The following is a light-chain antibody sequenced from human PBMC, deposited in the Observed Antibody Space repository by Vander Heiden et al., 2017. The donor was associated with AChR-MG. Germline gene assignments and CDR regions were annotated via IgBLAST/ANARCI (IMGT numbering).Light chain of an antibody. J-gene: IGKJ2*01. CDR3: QQDNSYSQT. Sequence: QMTQSPSTLSASVGDRVTITCRASQSISSWLAWYQQKPGKAPKLLIYDASSLESGVPSRFSGSGSGTEFTLTISSLQPDDFATYYCQQDNSYSQTFGQGTKLEIK. CDR2: DAS. V-gene: IGKV1-5*01. CDR1: QSISSW.